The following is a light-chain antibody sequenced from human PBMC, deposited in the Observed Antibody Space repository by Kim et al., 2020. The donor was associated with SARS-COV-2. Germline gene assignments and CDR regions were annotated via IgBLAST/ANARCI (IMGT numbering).Light chain of an antibody. Sequence: DIQVTQSPSSLSASVRDRVTISCRASQSISSYLNWYQQKPGRAPKLLIYAASRLQSGVPSRFSGSGSGTDFTLTISSLQPEDFATYYCQQSYRVPLSFGQGTRLEIK. J-gene: IGKJ5*01. CDR1: QSISSY. CDR3: QQSYRVPLS. V-gene: IGKV1-39*01. CDR2: AAS.